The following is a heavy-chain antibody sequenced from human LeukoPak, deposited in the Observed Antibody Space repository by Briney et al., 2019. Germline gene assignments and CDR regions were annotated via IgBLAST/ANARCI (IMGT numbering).Heavy chain of an antibody. CDR1: GYTFTGYY. J-gene: IGHJ6*03. CDR3: ARGAVNRYNWNDDNFYYYYMDV. Sequence: ASVKVSCKASGYTFTGYYMHWVRQAPGQGLEWMGWINPNSGGTNYAQKFQGRVTMTRDTSISTAYMELSRLRSDDTAVYYCARGAVNRYNWNDDNFYYYYMDVWGKGTTVTISS. V-gene: IGHV1-2*02. CDR2: INPNSGGT. D-gene: IGHD1-1*01.